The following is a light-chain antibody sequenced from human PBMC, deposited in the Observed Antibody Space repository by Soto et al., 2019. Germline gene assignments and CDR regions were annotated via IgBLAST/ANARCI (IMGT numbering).Light chain of an antibody. Sequence: QSVLTQPPSVSGALGQRVTISCTGITSNIGAGYDVHWYQLLPGRAPKLLIYGNTNRPSGVPDRFSGSKSATSASLAITGRQAEDEAIYYCQSYDNTLRAPTYVFGPGTK. CDR1: TSNIGAGYD. V-gene: IGLV1-40*01. CDR3: QSYDNTLRAPTYV. J-gene: IGLJ1*01. CDR2: GNT.